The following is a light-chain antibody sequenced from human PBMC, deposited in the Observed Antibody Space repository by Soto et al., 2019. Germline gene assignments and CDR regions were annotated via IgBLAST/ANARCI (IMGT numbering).Light chain of an antibody. V-gene: IGKV3-20*01. J-gene: IGKJ4*01. CDR3: QQYGTSSLT. Sequence: EIVLTQPPGTLSLSPGDRATLSCRASQSGSSNYLAWYQQKPRQAPRLLLYDASTRATGIPDSFSGSGAGTDGPLTISRLEPEEFAVYYCQQYGTSSLTVGGGTKREI. CDR1: QSGSSNY. CDR2: DAS.